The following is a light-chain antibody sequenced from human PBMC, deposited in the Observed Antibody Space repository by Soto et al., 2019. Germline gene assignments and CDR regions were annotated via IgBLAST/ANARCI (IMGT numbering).Light chain of an antibody. Sequence: QSALTQPPSASGSPGQSVTISCTGTSSDIGGYNYVSWYQHHPGKAPKVMIYEVSKRPSGVPDRFSGSKSGNTASLTVSGLQPEDEADYYCSSYAGSNKLGVFGGGTKLTGL. V-gene: IGLV2-8*01. CDR3: SSYAGSNKLGV. CDR1: SSDIGGYNY. CDR2: EVS. J-gene: IGLJ3*02.